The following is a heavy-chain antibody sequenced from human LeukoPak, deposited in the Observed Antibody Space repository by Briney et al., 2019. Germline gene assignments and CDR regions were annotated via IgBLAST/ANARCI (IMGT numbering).Heavy chain of an antibody. CDR1: GFTFSSYS. D-gene: IGHD3-22*01. V-gene: IGHV3-21*01. Sequence: GGSLRLSCAASGFTFSSYSMNWVRQAPGKGLEWVSSISISSSYIYYADSVKGRFTISRDNAKNSLYLQMNSLRAEDTAVYYCATSDSSGYYLVLDYWGQGTLVTVSS. CDR3: ATSDSSGYYLVLDY. J-gene: IGHJ4*02. CDR2: ISISSSYI.